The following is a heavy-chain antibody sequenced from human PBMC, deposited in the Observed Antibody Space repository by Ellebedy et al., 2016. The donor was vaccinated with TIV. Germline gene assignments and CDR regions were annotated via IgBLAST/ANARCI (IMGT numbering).Heavy chain of an antibody. CDR3: ARGKWTTKPVYYYYGMDV. Sequence: SVKVSXXASGGTFSSYAISWVRQAPGQGLEWMGGVIPIFGTANYAQKFQGRVTITADKSTSTAYMELSSLRSEDTAVYYCARGKWTTKPVYYYYGMDVWGQGTTVTVSS. CDR1: GGTFSSYA. D-gene: IGHD1-1*01. CDR2: VIPIFGTA. V-gene: IGHV1-69*06. J-gene: IGHJ6*02.